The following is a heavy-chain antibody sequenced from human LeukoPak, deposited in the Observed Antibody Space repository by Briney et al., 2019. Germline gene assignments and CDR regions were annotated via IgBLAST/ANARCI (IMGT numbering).Heavy chain of an antibody. CDR3: VRDFTNIRGGGYFDN. CDR1: GFPFSSYV. J-gene: IGHJ4*02. CDR2: IWFDGGKI. D-gene: IGHD2/OR15-2a*01. V-gene: IGHV3-33*01. Sequence: GRSLRLSCAASGFPFSSYVMHWLRQAPGKGLEWGAVIWFDGGKIYYADSVKGRFTISRDNSKNTLYLQMNSLRAEDTAVYHCVRDFTNIRGGGYFDNWGQGTLVTVSS.